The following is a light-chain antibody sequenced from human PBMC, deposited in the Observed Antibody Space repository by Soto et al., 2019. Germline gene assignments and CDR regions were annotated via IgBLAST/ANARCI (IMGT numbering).Light chain of an antibody. CDR2: SAS. CDR3: QQYGSSPRA. Sequence: DIVLTQSPGTLSLSPGERATLSCRASQSVSSNYLAWYQQKPGQAPRLLIYSASSRATGIPDRFSGSGSGADFTLTISRLEPEDFAVYYCQQYGSSPRAFGQGTKVE. J-gene: IGKJ1*01. V-gene: IGKV3-20*01. CDR1: QSVSSNY.